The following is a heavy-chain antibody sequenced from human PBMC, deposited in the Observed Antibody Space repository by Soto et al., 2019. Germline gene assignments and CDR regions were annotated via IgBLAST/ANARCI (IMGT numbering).Heavy chain of an antibody. J-gene: IGHJ4*02. V-gene: IGHV3-48*03. Sequence: EVQLVESGGGLVQPGGSLRLSCAASGFTFSSFEMNWVRQAPGKGLEWVSYISSSGSTIFYADSVKGRFTISRDNARNSLYLQMNSLRAEDTALYYCAGGSGSYRPFDYWGQGTLVTVSS. D-gene: IGHD1-26*01. CDR3: AGGSGSYRPFDY. CDR2: ISSSGSTI. CDR1: GFTFSSFE.